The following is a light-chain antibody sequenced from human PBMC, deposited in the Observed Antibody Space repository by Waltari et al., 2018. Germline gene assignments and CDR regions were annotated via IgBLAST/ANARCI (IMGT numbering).Light chain of an antibody. V-gene: IGKV3-20*01. CDR3: QQYGSSPRT. Sequence: ENVLTQSPGTLSLSPGERATLSCRASQSVSSSYLAWHQQKRGQAPRLLIYGASTRATGITDRFSGSGSGTDFTLTISRLEPEDFAVYYCQQYGSSPRTFGQGTKVEIK. CDR2: GAS. CDR1: QSVSSSY. J-gene: IGKJ1*01.